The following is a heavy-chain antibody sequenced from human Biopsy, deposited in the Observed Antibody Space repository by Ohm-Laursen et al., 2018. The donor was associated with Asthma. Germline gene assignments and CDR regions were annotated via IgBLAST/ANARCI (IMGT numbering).Heavy chain of an antibody. CDR3: ARHPYNFGGFDY. J-gene: IGHJ4*02. CDR2: INAGNGNT. V-gene: IGHV1-3*01. D-gene: IGHD5-24*01. Sequence: ASVKASCKASGYTFINYAIHWVRQAPGQRLEWMGWINAGNGNTKYSQKFQGRVTMTTDTSTDTAYMELRSLRSDDTAVYYCARHPYNFGGFDYWGQGSLVLVSS. CDR1: GYTFINYA.